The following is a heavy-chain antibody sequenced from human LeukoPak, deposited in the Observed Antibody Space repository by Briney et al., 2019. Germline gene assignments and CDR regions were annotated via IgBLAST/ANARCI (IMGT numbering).Heavy chain of an antibody. Sequence: PSETLSLTCAVYGGSFSGYYWSWIRQPPGKGLEWIGEINHSGSTNYNPSLKSRVTISVDTSKNQFSLKLSSVTAADTAVYYCARVRWYSYGYYYYGMDVWGQGTTVTVSS. CDR3: ARVRWYSYGYYYYGMDV. D-gene: IGHD5-18*01. J-gene: IGHJ6*02. V-gene: IGHV4-34*01. CDR2: INHSGST. CDR1: GGSFSGYY.